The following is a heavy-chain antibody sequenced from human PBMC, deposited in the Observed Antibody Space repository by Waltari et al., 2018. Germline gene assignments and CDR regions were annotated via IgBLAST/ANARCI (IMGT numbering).Heavy chain of an antibody. CDR1: GGSISSSNW. J-gene: IGHJ4*02. V-gene: IGHV4-4*02. CDR2: IYHSGST. Sequence: QVQLQESGPGLVKPSGTLSLTCAVSGGSISSSNWWSWVRQPPGKGLEWIGEIYHSGSTHHNPSLKSRVTISVDNSKSQFSLKLSSVTAADTAVYYCARVSEQQLAMGWGQGTLVTVSS. CDR3: ARVSEQQLAMG. D-gene: IGHD6-13*01.